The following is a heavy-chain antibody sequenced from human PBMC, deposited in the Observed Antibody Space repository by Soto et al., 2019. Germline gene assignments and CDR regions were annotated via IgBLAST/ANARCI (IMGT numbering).Heavy chain of an antibody. CDR1: GFSLSTSGMC. Sequence: SGPTLVNPTQTLTLTCTFSGFSLSTSGMCVSWIRQPPGKALEWLARIDWDDDKYYSTSLKTRLTISKDTSKNQVVLTMTNMDPVDTATYYCARHKYYDFWSGYYSPNWFDPWGQGTLVTVSS. D-gene: IGHD3-3*01. V-gene: IGHV2-70*11. CDR3: ARHKYYDFWSGYYSPNWFDP. J-gene: IGHJ5*02. CDR2: IDWDDDK.